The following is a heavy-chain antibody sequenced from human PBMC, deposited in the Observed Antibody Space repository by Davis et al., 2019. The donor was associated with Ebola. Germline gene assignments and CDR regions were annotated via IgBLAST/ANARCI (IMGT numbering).Heavy chain of an antibody. Sequence: ASSKVFCKASGYTFTSYDINWVRQATGQGLEWMGWMNPNSGNTGYAQKFQGRVTMTRNTSISTAYMELSSLRSEDTAVYYCARGRRIAVAGTDYWGQGTLVTVSS. CDR2: MNPNSGNT. D-gene: IGHD6-19*01. J-gene: IGHJ4*02. V-gene: IGHV1-8*01. CDR1: GYTFTSYD. CDR3: ARGRRIAVAGTDY.